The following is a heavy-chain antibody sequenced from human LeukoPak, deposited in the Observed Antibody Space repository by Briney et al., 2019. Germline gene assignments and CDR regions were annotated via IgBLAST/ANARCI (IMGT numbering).Heavy chain of an antibody. J-gene: IGHJ5*02. V-gene: IGHV4-59*01. CDR1: GGSIGTYY. CDR2: IYYSGST. D-gene: IGHD3-10*01. Sequence: SETLSLTCTVSGGSIGTYYWGWIRQPPGKGLEWIGYIYYSGSTNYNPSLKSRVTISVDTSKNQFSLKLSSVTAADTAVYYCARGSKYYGSGTWGQGTLVTVSS. CDR3: ARGSKYYGSGT.